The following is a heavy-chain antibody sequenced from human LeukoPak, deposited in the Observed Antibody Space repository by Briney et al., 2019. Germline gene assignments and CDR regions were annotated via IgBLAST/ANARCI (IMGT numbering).Heavy chain of an antibody. D-gene: IGHD3-10*01. V-gene: IGHV1-8*01. Sequence: ASVKVSCKASGYTFTSFDINWVRQATGQGLEWMGWMNPNSGNTGYAQKFQGRVTITRNNSISTAYMEMSSLRSEDTAVYYCAKPSYGSGRLGGYYFDYWGQGTLVTVSS. J-gene: IGHJ4*02. CDR3: AKPSYGSGRLGGYYFDY. CDR1: GYTFTSFD. CDR2: MNPNSGNT.